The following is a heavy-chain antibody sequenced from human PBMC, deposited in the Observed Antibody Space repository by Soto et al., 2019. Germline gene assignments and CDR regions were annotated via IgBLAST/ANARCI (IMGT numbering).Heavy chain of an antibody. CDR1: GHIVTKLS. Sequence: ASVKVSCKVSGHIVTKLSMHWVRQAPGKGLEWMGGFDPEEDKTVYAQKFQGRVTMTEDTSTDTVYMELSSLRSDDTAVYYCAKDGGRGIFNYFDSWGQGTLVTVSS. CDR2: FDPEEDKT. CDR3: AKDGGRGIFNYFDS. D-gene: IGHD3-16*01. J-gene: IGHJ4*02. V-gene: IGHV1-24*01.